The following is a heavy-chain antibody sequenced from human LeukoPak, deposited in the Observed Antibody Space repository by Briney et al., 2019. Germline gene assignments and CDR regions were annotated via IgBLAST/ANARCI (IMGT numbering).Heavy chain of an antibody. Sequence: SETLSLTCAVYGGSFSGYYWSWIRQPPGKGLEWIGEINHSGSTNYNPSLKSRATISVDTSKSQFSLKLSSVTAADTAVYYCARDLGYCSSTSCRKYYYFDYWGQGTLVTVSS. J-gene: IGHJ4*02. CDR1: GGSFSGYY. V-gene: IGHV4-34*01. CDR2: INHSGST. CDR3: ARDLGYCSSTSCRKYYYFDY. D-gene: IGHD2-2*01.